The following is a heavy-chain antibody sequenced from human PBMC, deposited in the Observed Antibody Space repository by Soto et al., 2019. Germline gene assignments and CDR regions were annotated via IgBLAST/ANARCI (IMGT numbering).Heavy chain of an antibody. V-gene: IGHV4-4*02. CDR2: KHHSGST. J-gene: IGHJ6*02. Sequence: QVQLHESGPGLVKPSGTLSLTCGVSGDSINNGYWWTWVRQPPGKGLEWIGEKHHSGSTNYNLSLTRAATITLDKFMNQLSPKLTTVTAAKTAVYSRSSTSGWWRLDVWGQGTTVTVSS. D-gene: IGHD6-19*01. CDR1: GDSINNGYW. CDR3: SSTSGWWRLDV.